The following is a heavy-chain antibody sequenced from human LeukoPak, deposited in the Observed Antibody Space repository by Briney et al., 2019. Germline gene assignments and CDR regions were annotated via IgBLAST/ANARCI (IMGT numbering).Heavy chain of an antibody. J-gene: IGHJ5*02. CDR1: GYTFTGYY. V-gene: IGHV1-2*02. CDR3: ARELPRYCSSTSCYGRNGGGDNWFDP. D-gene: IGHD2-2*01. CDR2: INPNSGGT. Sequence: ASVKVSCKASGYTFTGYYMHWVRQAPGQGLEWMGWINPNSGGTNYAQKFQGRVTITADESTSTAYMELSSLRSEDTAVYYCARELPRYCSSTSCYGRNGGGDNWFDPWGQGTLVTVSS.